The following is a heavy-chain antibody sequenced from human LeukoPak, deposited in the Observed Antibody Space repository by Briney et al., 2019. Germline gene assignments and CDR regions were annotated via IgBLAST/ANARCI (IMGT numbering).Heavy chain of an antibody. CDR2: FDPEDGET. Sequence: ASVKVSSKVSGYTLTELSMHWVRQAPGKGLEWMGGFDPEDGETIYAQKFQGRVTMTEDTSTDTAYMELSSLRSEDTAVYYCATIDGHYDSSGYWGQGTLVIVSS. CDR3: ATIDGHYDSSGY. CDR1: GYTLTELS. J-gene: IGHJ4*02. D-gene: IGHD3-22*01. V-gene: IGHV1-24*01.